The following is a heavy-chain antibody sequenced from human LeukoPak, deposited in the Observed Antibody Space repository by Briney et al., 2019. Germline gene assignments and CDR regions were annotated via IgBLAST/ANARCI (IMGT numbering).Heavy chain of an antibody. CDR2: ISHSGST. J-gene: IGHJ4*02. Sequence: SETLSLTCAVSGGSFSGYYWSWIRQPPGKGLEWIGEISHSGSTNYNPSLKSRVTISVDTSKNQFSLKLSSVTAADTAVYYCARGVVPDYWGQGTLVTVSS. CDR1: GGSFSGYY. D-gene: IGHD3-10*01. CDR3: ARGVVPDY. V-gene: IGHV4-34*01.